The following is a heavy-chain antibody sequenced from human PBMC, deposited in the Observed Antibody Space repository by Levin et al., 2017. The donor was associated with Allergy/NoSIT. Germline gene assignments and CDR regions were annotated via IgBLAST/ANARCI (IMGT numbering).Heavy chain of an antibody. V-gene: IGHV3-49*03. J-gene: IGHJ4*02. CDR2: IRSKAYGGTT. CDR1: GFTFGDYA. CDR3: TRWGYSSSWYGGK. Sequence: SCTASGFTFGDYAMSWFRQAPGKGLEWVGFIRSKAYGGTTEYAASVKGRFTISRDDSKSIAYVQMNSLKSEDTAVYYCTRWGYSSSWYGGKWGQGTLVTVSS. D-gene: IGHD6-13*01.